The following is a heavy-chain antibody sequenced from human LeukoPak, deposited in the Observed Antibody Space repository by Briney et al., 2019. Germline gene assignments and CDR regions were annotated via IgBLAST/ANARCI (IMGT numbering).Heavy chain of an antibody. CDR2: ISYSGST. V-gene: IGHV4-61*01. CDR3: TRGSIAYYYMDV. Sequence: PSETLSLTCTVSGGSISSGSYYWSWIRQPPGKGLEWIGYISYSGSTTYNPSLKSRVTISVDTSKNQFSLKLSSVTAADTAVYYCTRGSIAYYYMDVWGKGTTVTISS. CDR1: GGSISSGSYY. D-gene: IGHD3-22*01. J-gene: IGHJ6*03.